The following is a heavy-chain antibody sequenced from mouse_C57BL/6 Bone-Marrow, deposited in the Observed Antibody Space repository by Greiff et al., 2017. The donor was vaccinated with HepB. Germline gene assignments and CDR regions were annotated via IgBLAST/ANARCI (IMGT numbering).Heavy chain of an antibody. CDR1: GYTFTDYN. V-gene: IGHV1-18*01. D-gene: IGHD1-1*01. CDR3: ARRATTVVAEGFAY. Sequence: VQLQQSGPELVKPGASVKIPCKASGYTFTDYNMDWVKQSHGKSLEWIGDINPNNGGNIYNQKFKGKATLTVDKSSSTAYMELRSLTSEDTAVYYCARRATTVVAEGFAYWGQGTLVTVSA. CDR2: INPNNGGN. J-gene: IGHJ3*01.